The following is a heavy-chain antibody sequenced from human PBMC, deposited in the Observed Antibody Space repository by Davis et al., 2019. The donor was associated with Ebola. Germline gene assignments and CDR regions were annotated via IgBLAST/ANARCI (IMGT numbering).Heavy chain of an antibody. CDR2: IKKDGSEK. D-gene: IGHD3-10*01. V-gene: IGHV3-7*03. CDR3: ASLGVNTMYDY. CDR1: GFTFSSYW. J-gene: IGHJ4*02. Sequence: GESPKISCAASGFTFSSYWMTWVRQAPGKGLEWVANIKKDGSEKHYVDSVKGRFTISRDNAKNSLYLQMNSLRAEDTAVYYCASLGVNTMYDYWGQGTLVTVSS.